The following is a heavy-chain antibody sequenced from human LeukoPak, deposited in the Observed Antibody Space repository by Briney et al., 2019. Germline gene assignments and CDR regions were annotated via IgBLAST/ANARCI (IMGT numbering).Heavy chain of an antibody. CDR3: ARGGGGYCSGGSCFNPDWFDP. J-gene: IGHJ5*02. Sequence: PSETLSLTCAVYGGFFSGYYWSWIRQPPGKGLEWIGEINHSGSTNYNPSLKSRVTISVDTSKNQFSLKLSSVTAADTAVYYCARGGGGYCSGGSCFNPDWFDPWGQGTLVTVSS. D-gene: IGHD2-15*01. CDR1: GGFFSGYY. V-gene: IGHV4-34*01. CDR2: INHSGST.